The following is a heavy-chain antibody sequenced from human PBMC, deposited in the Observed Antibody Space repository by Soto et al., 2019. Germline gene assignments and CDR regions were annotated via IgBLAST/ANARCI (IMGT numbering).Heavy chain of an antibody. CDR1: GGSISSGGYY. CDR3: ASAIPTLYDILTGYWLSEGPYSMDV. J-gene: IGHJ6*02. CDR2: TDYRGST. V-gene: IGHV4-31*01. D-gene: IGHD3-9*01. Sequence: QVQLQESGPGLVKPSQTLSLTCTVSGGSISSGGYYWSWIRQHPGKGLVWIGYTDYRGSTYYNPSLNGQVTNSVDTSKNQFSLKLSSVTAADTAVYYCASAIPTLYDILTGYWLSEGPYSMDVWGQGTTVTVSS.